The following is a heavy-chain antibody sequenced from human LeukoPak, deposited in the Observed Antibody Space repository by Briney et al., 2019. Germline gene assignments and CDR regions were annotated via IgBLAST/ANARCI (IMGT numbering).Heavy chain of an antibody. CDR1: GSTFSSYA. J-gene: IGHJ5*02. V-gene: IGHV3-23*01. CDR2: ISGSGGST. D-gene: IGHD2-2*01. CDR3: AKGLQYQLLSNWFDP. Sequence: GGSLRLSCAASGSTFSSYAMSWVRQAPGKGLEWVSAISGSGGSTYYADSVKGRFTISRDNSKNTLYLQMNSLRAEDTAVYYCAKGLQYQLLSNWFDPWGQGTLVTVSS.